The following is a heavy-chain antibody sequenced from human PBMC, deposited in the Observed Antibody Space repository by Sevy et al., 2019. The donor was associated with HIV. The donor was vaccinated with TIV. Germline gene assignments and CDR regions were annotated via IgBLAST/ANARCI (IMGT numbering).Heavy chain of an antibody. CDR1: GYTFTGYY. D-gene: IGHD1-26*01. CDR3: ARAPMYSGSFFTSDWFDP. Sequence: ASVKVSCKASGYTFTGYYMHWVRQAPGQGLEWMGWINPNSGGTNYAQKFQGRVTMTRDTSISTAYMELSRLRSDDTALYYCARAPMYSGSFFTSDWFDPWGQGTLFTVSS. V-gene: IGHV1-2*02. CDR2: INPNSGGT. J-gene: IGHJ5*02.